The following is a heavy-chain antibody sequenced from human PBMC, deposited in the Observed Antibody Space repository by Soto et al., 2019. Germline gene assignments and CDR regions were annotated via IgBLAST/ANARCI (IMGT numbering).Heavy chain of an antibody. CDR1: GYTFTSYY. CDR3: ARRDCSGGSCYAFDI. J-gene: IGHJ3*02. D-gene: IGHD2-15*01. Sequence: ASVKVSCKASGYTFTSYYMHWVRQAPGQGLEWMGIINPSGGSTSYAQKFQGRVTMTRDTSTSTVYMELSSLRSEDTAVYYCARRDCSGGSCYAFDIWGQGTMVTVS. V-gene: IGHV1-46*03. CDR2: INPSGGST.